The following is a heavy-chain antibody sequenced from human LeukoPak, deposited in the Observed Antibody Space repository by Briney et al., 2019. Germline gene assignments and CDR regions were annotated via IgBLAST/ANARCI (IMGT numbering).Heavy chain of an antibody. D-gene: IGHD3-9*01. CDR3: AREDRYARCFDY. Sequence: SGGSLRLSCAASGFTFSSYEMNWVRQAPGKGLEWVSYISGSGTTIYYADSVKGRFTISRDNAKNSLYLQMNSLRAEDTAVYYCAREDRYARCFDYWGQGTLVTVSS. V-gene: IGHV3-48*03. CDR1: GFTFSSYE. CDR2: ISGSGTTI. J-gene: IGHJ4*02.